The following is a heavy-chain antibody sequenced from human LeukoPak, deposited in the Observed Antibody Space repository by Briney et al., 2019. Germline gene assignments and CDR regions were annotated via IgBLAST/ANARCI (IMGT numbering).Heavy chain of an antibody. D-gene: IGHD1-26*01. J-gene: IGHJ4*02. CDR1: GFTFSSYA. CDR3: AREGRRELLFHDLGY. V-gene: IGHV3-30*04. Sequence: GGSLRLSCAASGFTFSSYAMHWVRQAPGKGLEWVAVISYDGSNKYYADSVEGRFTISRDNSKNTLYLQMNSLRAEDTAVYYCAREGRRELLFHDLGYWGQGTLVTVSS. CDR2: ISYDGSNK.